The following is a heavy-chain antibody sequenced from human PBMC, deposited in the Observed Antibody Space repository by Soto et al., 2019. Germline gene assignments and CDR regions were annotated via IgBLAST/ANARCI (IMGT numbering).Heavy chain of an antibody. D-gene: IGHD2-2*01. V-gene: IGHV1-18*01. J-gene: IGHJ4*02. CDR2: IIAYNGNT. CDR3: GRVGYCSSTSCYVPPD. Sequence: ASVKVSCKASGGTFSSYTISWVRQAPGQGLEWMGRIIAYNGNTNYAQKLQGRVTMTTDTSTSTAYMELRSLRSDDTAVYYCGRVGYCSSTSCYVPPDWGQGTLVTVSS. CDR1: GGTFSSYT.